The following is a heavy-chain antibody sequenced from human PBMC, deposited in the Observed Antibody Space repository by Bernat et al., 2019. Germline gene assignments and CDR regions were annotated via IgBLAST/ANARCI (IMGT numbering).Heavy chain of an antibody. J-gene: IGHJ4*02. CDR2: IYPGDSDT. D-gene: IGHD3-16*02. Sequence: EVQLVQSGAEVKKPGESLKISCKGSGYSFTSYWIGWVRQMPGKGLEWMGSIYPGDSDTRYSPSFQGQVTISADKSISTAYLQWSSLKASDTAMYYCATSSGPHDYVWGSYRYTNYFDYWGQGTLVTVSS. CDR1: GYSFTSYW. V-gene: IGHV5-51*03. CDR3: ATSSGPHDYVWGSYRYTNYFDY.